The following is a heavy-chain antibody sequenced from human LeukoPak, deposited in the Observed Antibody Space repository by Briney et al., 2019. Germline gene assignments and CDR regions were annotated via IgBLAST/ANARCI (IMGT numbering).Heavy chain of an antibody. D-gene: IGHD2-2*01. CDR1: GFTVSSAY. J-gene: IGHJ4*02. CDR3: ARGPTVSSTWDY. V-gene: IGHV3-53*01. CDR2: IYGGDNR. Sequence: GGSLRLSCAASGFTVSSAYVSWVRQAPGKGLEWVSSIYGGDNREYSDSVKGRFTISRDDSKNTVSLQMSSLSVEDTAVYYCARGPTVSSTWDYWGQGTLVTVSP.